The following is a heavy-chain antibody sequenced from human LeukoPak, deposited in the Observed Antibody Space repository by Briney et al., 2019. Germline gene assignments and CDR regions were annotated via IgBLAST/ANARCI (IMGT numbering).Heavy chain of an antibody. Sequence: ASVKVSCKASGYTFSNYYIHWVRQAPGQGLEWMGIMNPSGGSTSTSYAQKFRGRVTMTRDMSTSTVYMELSSLRSEDTAVYYCARGGADGGEIYYYYYMDVWGKGTTVTVSS. D-gene: IGHD2-21*01. V-gene: IGHV1-46*01. CDR3: ARGGADGGEIYYYYYMDV. J-gene: IGHJ6*03. CDR2: MNPSGGSTST. CDR1: GYTFSNYY.